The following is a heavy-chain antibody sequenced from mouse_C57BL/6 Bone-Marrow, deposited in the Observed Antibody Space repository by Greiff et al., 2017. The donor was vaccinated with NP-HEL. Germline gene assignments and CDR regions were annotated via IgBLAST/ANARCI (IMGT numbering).Heavy chain of an antibody. CDR1: GYTFTSYG. Sequence: VQLQQSGAELARPGASVKLSCKASGYTFTSYGISWVKQRTGQGLEWIGEIYPRSGNTYYNEKFKGKATLTADKSSSTAYMELRSLTSEDSAVYFCARDGIYYYGSSYGRFAFWGQGTLVTVSA. CDR3: ARDGIYYYGSSYGRFAF. D-gene: IGHD1-1*01. CDR2: IYPRSGNT. J-gene: IGHJ3*01. V-gene: IGHV1-81*01.